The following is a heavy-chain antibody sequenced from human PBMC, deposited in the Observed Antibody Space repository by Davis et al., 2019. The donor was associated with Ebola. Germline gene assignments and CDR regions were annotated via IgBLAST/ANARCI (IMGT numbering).Heavy chain of an antibody. CDR3: ARDLPGGDWYFDL. J-gene: IGHJ2*01. Sequence: GESLKISCAASGFTFSSYAMHWVRQAPGKGLEWVAVISYDGSNKYYADSVKGRFTISRDNSKNTLYLQMSSLRAEDTAVYYCARDLPGGDWYFDLWDRGTLVTVSS. CDR2: ISYDGSNK. V-gene: IGHV3-30*04. D-gene: IGHD1-14*01. CDR1: GFTFSSYA.